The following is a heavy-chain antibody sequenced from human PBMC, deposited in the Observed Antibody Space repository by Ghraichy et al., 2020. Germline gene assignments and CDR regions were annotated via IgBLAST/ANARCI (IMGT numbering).Heavy chain of an antibody. D-gene: IGHD3-16*01. Sequence: SGPKQVKPTQTLTLTCTFSGFSLSTTGVGVGWIRQPPGKALEWLALIYWNDDERFSPSLKSRLTITKDTSKNQVVLTMTNMDPVDTATYYCTHSPYLALRLGEDPFDYWGQGTLVTVSS. CDR1: GFSLSTTGVG. CDR2: IYWNDDE. J-gene: IGHJ4*02. V-gene: IGHV2-5*01. CDR3: THSPYLALRLGEDPFDY.